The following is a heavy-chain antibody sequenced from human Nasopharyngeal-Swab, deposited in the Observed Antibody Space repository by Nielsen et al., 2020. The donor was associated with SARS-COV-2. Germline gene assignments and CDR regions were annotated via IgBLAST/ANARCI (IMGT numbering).Heavy chain of an antibody. V-gene: IGHV3-23*01. CDR3: AKDLVRDTYYFDY. D-gene: IGHD4-17*01. J-gene: IGHJ4*02. CDR2: ISGSGGST. CDR1: GFTFSSYA. Sequence: GESLKISCAASGFTFSSYAMGWVRQAPGKGLEWASAISGSGGSTYYADSVKGRFTISRDNSKNTLYLQMNSLRAEDTAVYYCAKDLVRDTYYFDYWGQGTLVTVSS.